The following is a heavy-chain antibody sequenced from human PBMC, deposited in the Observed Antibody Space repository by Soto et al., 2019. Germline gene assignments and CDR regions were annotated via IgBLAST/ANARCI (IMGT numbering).Heavy chain of an antibody. J-gene: IGHJ4*02. CDR3: AKSNRGAYDTPDF. D-gene: IGHD3-22*01. Sequence: QVQLVESGGGVVQPGRSLRLSCAASGFSLNDYGMHWVRQPLGKGLEWVADISYDGRNKYYTDSVRGRFTISRDISKGTLYLQMNSLRPEDTAVYYCAKSNRGAYDTPDFWGQGTPVTVSP. CDR1: GFSLNDYG. V-gene: IGHV3-30*18. CDR2: ISYDGRNK.